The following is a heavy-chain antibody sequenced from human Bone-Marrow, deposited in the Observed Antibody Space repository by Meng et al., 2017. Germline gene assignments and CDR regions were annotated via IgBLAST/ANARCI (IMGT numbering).Heavy chain of an antibody. CDR2: FYYSGST. Sequence: QLQLQKSGPGVVKLSATRSLTCTVSGGSISSSSYYWGWIRQPPGRGLEWIGSFYYSGSTFSNPSLKNRVTISVDTSKNQFSLKLSSVTAADTAVYYCSVGELLPTWFDPWGQGTLVTVSS. J-gene: IGHJ5*02. D-gene: IGHD1-26*01. CDR1: GGSISSSSYY. V-gene: IGHV4-39*01. CDR3: SVGELLPTWFDP.